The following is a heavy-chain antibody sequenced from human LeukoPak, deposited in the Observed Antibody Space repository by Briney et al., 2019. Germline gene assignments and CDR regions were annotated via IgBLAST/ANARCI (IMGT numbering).Heavy chain of an antibody. Sequence: ASVKVSCKASGYTFTGYYMHWVRQAPGQGLEWMGWINPNSGGTNYAQKFQGRVTMTRDTSISTAYMELSRLRSDDTAVYYCARLGSSTSVNAFDIWGQGTMVTVSS. CDR3: ARLGSSTSVNAFDI. D-gene: IGHD2-2*01. V-gene: IGHV1-2*02. J-gene: IGHJ3*02. CDR2: INPNSGGT. CDR1: GYTFTGYY.